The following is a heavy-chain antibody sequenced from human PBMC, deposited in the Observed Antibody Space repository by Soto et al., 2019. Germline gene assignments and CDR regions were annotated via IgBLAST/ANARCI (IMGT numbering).Heavy chain of an antibody. CDR3: GRGGSDSPMAPGY. CDR1: GFTFSSYA. J-gene: IGHJ4*02. Sequence: GGSLRLSCAASGFTFSSYAMSWVRQAPGKGLECVSTISGSGGTTNYADSVKGRFTISRDNAKNTLYLQMNSLRAEDTAVFYCGRGGSDSPMAPGYWGQGTLVTVSS. V-gene: IGHV3-23*01. CDR2: ISGSGGTT. D-gene: IGHD5-18*01.